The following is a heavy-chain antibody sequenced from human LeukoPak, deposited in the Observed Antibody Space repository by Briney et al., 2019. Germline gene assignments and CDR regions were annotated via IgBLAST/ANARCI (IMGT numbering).Heavy chain of an antibody. V-gene: IGHV3-48*03. D-gene: IGHD1-14*01. CDR2: ISSSGSTI. CDR3: AQRSGSEYYYYGMDV. CDR1: GFTFSSYE. Sequence: PGGSLRLSCAASGFTFSSYEMNWVRQAPGKGLEWVSYISSSGSTIYYADSVKGRFTISRDNAKNSLYLQMNSLRAEDTAVYYCAQRSGSEYYYYGMDVWGNGTTVTVSS. J-gene: IGHJ6*04.